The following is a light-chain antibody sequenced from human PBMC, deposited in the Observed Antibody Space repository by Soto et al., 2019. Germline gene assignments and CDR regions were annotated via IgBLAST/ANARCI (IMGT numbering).Light chain of an antibody. CDR1: QNVSSNL. V-gene: IGKV3-20*01. Sequence: TVWTQSPGTLSLSPGERATLSCRASQNVSSNLIVWYQQHPGQAPRLLIYGASSRATGIPDRFSGSGSGTDFTLTISRLEPEDIAVYYCQQYRTFGQGTKVE. CDR3: QQYRT. CDR2: GAS. J-gene: IGKJ1*01.